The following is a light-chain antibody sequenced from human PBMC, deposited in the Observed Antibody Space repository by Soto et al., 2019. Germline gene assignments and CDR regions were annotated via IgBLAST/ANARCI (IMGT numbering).Light chain of an antibody. J-gene: IGKJ1*01. CDR2: EAS. CDR3: QQYDKYSWT. CDR1: QGISSY. Sequence: IQLTQSPSSLSASVVDRVTITCRASQGISSYLAWYQQKPGKAPKLLIYEASSLESGVPSRFGGSGSGTEFTLTISSLQPDDFATYYCQQYDKYSWTFGQGTKVDIK. V-gene: IGKV1-5*03.